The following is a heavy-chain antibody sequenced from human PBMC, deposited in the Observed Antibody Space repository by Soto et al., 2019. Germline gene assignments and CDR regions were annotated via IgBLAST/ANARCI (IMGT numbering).Heavy chain of an antibody. CDR1: GFTFSSYG. D-gene: IGHD2-21*02. V-gene: IGHV3-33*01. Sequence: QVQLVESGGGVVQPGRSLRLSCAASGFTFSSYGMHWVRQAPGKGLEWVAVIWYDGSDTYYADSVKGRFTISRDNSENTLYLQMNSLRAEDTAVYYCARDQGDGWGQGTLVTVSS. CDR2: IWYDGSDT. CDR3: ARDQGDG. J-gene: IGHJ4*02.